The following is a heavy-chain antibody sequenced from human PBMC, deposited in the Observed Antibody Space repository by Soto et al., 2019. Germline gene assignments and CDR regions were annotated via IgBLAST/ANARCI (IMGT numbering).Heavy chain of an antibody. Sequence: QLQLQESGPGLVKPSETLSLTCTVSGGSISSSSYYWGWIRQPPGKGLEWIGSIYYSGSTYYNPSLKSRVTISVDTSKNQFSLKLSSVTAADTAVYYCARQIMITFGGVIVGWFDPWGQGTLVTVSS. J-gene: IGHJ5*02. CDR2: IYYSGST. CDR3: ARQIMITFGGVIVGWFDP. D-gene: IGHD3-16*02. CDR1: GGSISSSSYY. V-gene: IGHV4-39*01.